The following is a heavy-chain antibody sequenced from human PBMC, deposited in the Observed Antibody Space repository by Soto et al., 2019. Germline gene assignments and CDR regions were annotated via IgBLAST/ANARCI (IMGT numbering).Heavy chain of an antibody. CDR1: GGSISSDGYY. CDR3: ARVDRYYYYGMDV. D-gene: IGHD3-9*01. V-gene: IGHV4-31*03. CDR2: IFYSGNT. J-gene: IGHJ6*02. Sequence: QVQLQESGPGLVKPSQTLSLTCSVSGGSISSDGYYWSWIRQHPGKGLEWIGYIFYSGNTYYNPSLKSRVAISVDTSKNQFSLRLSSVTAAATAVYYCARVDRYYYYGMDVWGHGTTVTVSS.